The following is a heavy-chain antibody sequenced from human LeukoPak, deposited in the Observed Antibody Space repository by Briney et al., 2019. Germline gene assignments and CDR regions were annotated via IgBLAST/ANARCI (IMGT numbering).Heavy chain of an antibody. CDR3: ARGYYSGGSCYSYYYYNYMDV. D-gene: IGHD2-15*01. Sequence: SETLSLTCTVSGGSISSSSYYWGWIRQPPGKGLEWIGSIHYSGSTNYNPSLKSRVTISVDTSKNQFSLKLSSVTAADTAVYYCARGYYSGGSCYSYYYYNYMDVWGKGTTVTVPS. J-gene: IGHJ6*03. V-gene: IGHV4-39*07. CDR1: GGSISSSSYY. CDR2: IHYSGST.